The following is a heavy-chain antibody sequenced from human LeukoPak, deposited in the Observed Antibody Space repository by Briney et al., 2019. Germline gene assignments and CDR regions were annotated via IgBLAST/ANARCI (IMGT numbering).Heavy chain of an antibody. J-gene: IGHJ6*02. CDR1: GFTFSNYW. CDR2: ISTDGKST. D-gene: IGHD2-2*01. V-gene: IGHV3-74*01. CDR3: VRDYQFIQEV. Sequence: GGSLRLSCVASGFTFSNYWMLWVRQAPGKGLMWVSLISTDGKSTRYAESVKGRFTVSRDNAKNALYLQMDILRVEDTALYFCVRDYQFIQEVWGQGTTVTVSS.